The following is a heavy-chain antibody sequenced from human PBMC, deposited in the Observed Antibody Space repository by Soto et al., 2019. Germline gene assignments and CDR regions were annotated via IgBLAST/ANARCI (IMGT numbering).Heavy chain of an antibody. CDR3: AKDEDYYGSGSPGGWFDP. J-gene: IGHJ5*02. V-gene: IGHV3-21*04. D-gene: IGHD3-10*01. CDR2: ISSSSSYI. CDR1: GFTFSSYS. Sequence: GGSLRLSCAASGFTFSSYSMNWVRQAPGKGLEWVSSISSSSSYIYYADSVKGRFTISRDNSKNTLYLQMNSLRAEDTAVYYCAKDEDYYGSGSPGGWFDPWGQGP.